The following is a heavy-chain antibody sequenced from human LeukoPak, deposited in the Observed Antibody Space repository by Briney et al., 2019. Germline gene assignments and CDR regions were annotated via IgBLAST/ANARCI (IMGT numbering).Heavy chain of an antibody. CDR3: ARDEGTVWNIKNYGFDV. J-gene: IGHJ3*01. D-gene: IGHD1/OR15-1a*01. Sequence: GRSLRLSCAASGFTFSSHVMPWVRQAPGKGLEWLAVISKDGSSEFCADSVKGRFTISRDNSKNTLYLQMNSLRVEDTALYYCARDEGTVWNIKNYGFDVWGQGTVVTVSS. CDR1: GFTFSSHV. CDR2: ISKDGSSE. V-gene: IGHV3-30*01.